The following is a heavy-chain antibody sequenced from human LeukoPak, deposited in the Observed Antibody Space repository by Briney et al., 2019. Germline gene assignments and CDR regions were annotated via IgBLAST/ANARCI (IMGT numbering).Heavy chain of an antibody. V-gene: IGHV3-30*02. Sequence: GGSLRLSCAASGFSFSSYGMHWVRQAPGKGLEWVAFIRYDGSDKYYADSVKGRFTISRDNSKKTLYMQMNSLRAEDTAVYYCAGYGGSYPYYMDVWGKGTTVTISS. CDR2: IRYDGSDK. D-gene: IGHD1-26*01. J-gene: IGHJ6*03. CDR1: GFSFSSYG. CDR3: AGYGGSYPYYMDV.